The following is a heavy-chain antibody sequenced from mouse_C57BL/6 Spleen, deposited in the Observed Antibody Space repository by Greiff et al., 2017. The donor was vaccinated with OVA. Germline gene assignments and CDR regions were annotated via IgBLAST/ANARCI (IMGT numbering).Heavy chain of an antibody. D-gene: IGHD4-1*01. J-gene: IGHJ3*01. V-gene: IGHV1-64*01. CDR3: ARRPADWDWFAY. CDR1: GYTFTSYW. Sequence: QVQLQQSGAELVKPGASVKLSCKASGYTFTSYWMHWVKQRPGQGLEWIGMIHPNSGSTNYNEKFKSKATLTVDKSSSTAYMQLSSLTSEDSAVYYCARRPADWDWFAYWGQGTLVTVSA. CDR2: IHPNSGST.